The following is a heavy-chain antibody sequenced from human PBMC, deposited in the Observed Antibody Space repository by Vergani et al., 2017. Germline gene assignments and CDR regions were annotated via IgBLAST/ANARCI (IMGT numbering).Heavy chain of an antibody. V-gene: IGHV5-10-1*01. D-gene: IGHD6-19*01. Sequence: EVPLVQSGAEVKKPGESLRISCKGSGYSFTSYWISWVPQMPGKGLEWMGRIDPSDSYTNYSPSFQGHVTISADKSISTAYLQWSSLKASDTAMYYCARQVAVAGKWWGPYYYYGMDVWGQGTTVTVSS. CDR2: IDPSDSYT. CDR3: ARQVAVAGKWWGPYYYYGMDV. J-gene: IGHJ6*02. CDR1: GYSFTSYW.